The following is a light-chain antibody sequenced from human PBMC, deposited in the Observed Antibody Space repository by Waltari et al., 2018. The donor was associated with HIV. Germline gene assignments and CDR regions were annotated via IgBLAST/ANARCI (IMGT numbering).Light chain of an antibody. J-gene: IGLJ3*02. CDR3: AAWDDRLNLWV. Sequence: QSVLTQPPSASGTPGQRVTISCSGSSSNIGSNTVNWYQQLPGTAPKLLITSNNQRPSGFPDRFSGSKSGTSASLAISGLQSEDEARYYCAAWDDRLNLWVFGGGTKLTVL. CDR2: SNN. CDR1: SSNIGSNT. V-gene: IGLV1-44*01.